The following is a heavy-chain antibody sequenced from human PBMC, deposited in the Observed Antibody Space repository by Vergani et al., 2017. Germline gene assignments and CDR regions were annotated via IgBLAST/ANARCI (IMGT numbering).Heavy chain of an antibody. CDR1: GGTFSSYA. J-gene: IGHJ6*02. D-gene: IGHD3-9*01. CDR3: AGTYYDILTGLAYYYYGMDV. Sequence: QVQLVQSGAEVKKPGSSVKVSCKASGGTFSSYAISWVRPAPGQGLEWMGRFIPVFGTANYAQKFQGRFTITADESTSTTYIELSSLRSEDTAVYYCAGTYYDILTGLAYYYYGMDVWGQGTTVTVSS. CDR2: FIPVFGTA. V-gene: IGHV1-69*13.